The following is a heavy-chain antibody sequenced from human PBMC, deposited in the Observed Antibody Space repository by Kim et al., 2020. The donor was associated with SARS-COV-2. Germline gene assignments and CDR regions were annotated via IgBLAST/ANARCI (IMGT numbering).Heavy chain of an antibody. Sequence: YNPPFPSQVTISADYSIRTAYLQWSSLKASDTAMYYCARLSGEPSYYFDYWGQGTLVTVSS. V-gene: IGHV5-51*01. D-gene: IGHD4-17*01. J-gene: IGHJ4*02. CDR3: ARLSGEPSYYFDY.